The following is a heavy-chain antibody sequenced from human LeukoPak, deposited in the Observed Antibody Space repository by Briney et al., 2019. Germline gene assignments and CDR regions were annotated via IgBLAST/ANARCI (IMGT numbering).Heavy chain of an antibody. Sequence: GGSLRLSCAASEFSFSAYAMNWVRQAPGKGLEWISYISRSSTTMYYADSVEGRFIISRDNTKNSLYLQMNSLRAEDTALYYCAKDIIGLAARPYFDYWGQGTLVTVSS. D-gene: IGHD6-6*01. CDR3: AKDIIGLAARPYFDY. CDR1: EFSFSAYA. V-gene: IGHV3-48*04. J-gene: IGHJ4*02. CDR2: ISRSSTTM.